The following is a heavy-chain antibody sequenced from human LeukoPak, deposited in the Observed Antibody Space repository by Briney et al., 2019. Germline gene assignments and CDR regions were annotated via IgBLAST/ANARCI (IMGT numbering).Heavy chain of an antibody. J-gene: IGHJ6*03. CDR2: INHSGST. Sequence: SETLSLTCAVYGGSFSGYYWSWIRQPPGKGLEWIGEINHSGSTNYNPSLKRRVTISVDTSKNQFSLKLSSVTAADTAVYYCARGSPIQQTYRHYYYMDVWGKGTTVTVSS. CDR3: ARGSPIQQTYRHYYYMDV. CDR1: GGSFSGYY. D-gene: IGHD5-18*01. V-gene: IGHV4-34*01.